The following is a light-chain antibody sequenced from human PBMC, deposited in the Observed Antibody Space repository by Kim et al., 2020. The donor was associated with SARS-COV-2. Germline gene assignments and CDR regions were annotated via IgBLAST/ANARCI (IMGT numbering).Light chain of an antibody. CDR1: GSNIGNNY. CDR2: DNN. V-gene: IGLV1-51*01. Sequence: QSVLTQPPSVSAAPGQKVTISCSGSGSNIGNNYVSWYQQLPGTAPKLLIYDNNERPSGIPDRFSGSKSGTSATLGITGLQTGDEADYYCGAWDSSLYALVFGGGTQLTVL. CDR3: GAWDSSLYALV. J-gene: IGLJ2*01.